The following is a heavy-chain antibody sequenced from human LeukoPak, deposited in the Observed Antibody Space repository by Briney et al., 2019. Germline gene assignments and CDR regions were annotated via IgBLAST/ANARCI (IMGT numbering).Heavy chain of an antibody. J-gene: IGHJ4*02. D-gene: IGHD3-22*01. CDR1: GGSFSGYY. CDR3: ARGTRKKYYYDSSGYYFDY. Sequence: SETLSLTCAVYGGSFSGYYWSWIRQPPGKGLEWIGEINHSGSTNYNPSLKSRVTISVDTSKNQFSLKLSSVNAADTAVYYCARGTRKKYYYDSSGYYFDYWGQGTLVTVSS. CDR2: INHSGST. V-gene: IGHV4-34*01.